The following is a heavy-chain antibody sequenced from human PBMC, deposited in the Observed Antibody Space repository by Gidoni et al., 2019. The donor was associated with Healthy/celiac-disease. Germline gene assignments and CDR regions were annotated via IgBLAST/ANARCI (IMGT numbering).Heavy chain of an antibody. V-gene: IGHV3-33*01. CDR1: GFTFSSYG. CDR2: IWYDGSNK. Sequence: QVQLVESGGGVVQPGRSLRLSCAASGFTFSSYGMHWVRQAPGKGLAWVAVIWYDGSNKYYADSVKGRFTISRDNSKNTLYLQMNSLRAEDTAVYYCARGGGLQSYYYYMDVWGKGTTVTVSS. CDR3: ARGGGLQSYYYYMDV. D-gene: IGHD4-4*01. J-gene: IGHJ6*03.